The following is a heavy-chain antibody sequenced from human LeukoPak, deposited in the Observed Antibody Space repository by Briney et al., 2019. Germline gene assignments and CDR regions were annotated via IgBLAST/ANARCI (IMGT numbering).Heavy chain of an antibody. D-gene: IGHD6-19*01. CDR2: ISSSRSYI. Sequence: PGGSLRLSCAASGFTLSTYTMNWVRQAPGKGLEWVSSISSSRSYIYYADSLQGRFTISRDNAKNSLYLQMNSLRAEDTAVYYCALELAVTDTGAFDIWGQGTMVTVSS. J-gene: IGHJ3*02. V-gene: IGHV3-21*01. CDR3: ALELAVTDTGAFDI. CDR1: GFTLSTYT.